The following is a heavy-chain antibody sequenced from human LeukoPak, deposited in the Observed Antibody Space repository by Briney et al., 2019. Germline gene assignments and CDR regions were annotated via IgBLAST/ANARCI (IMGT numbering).Heavy chain of an antibody. CDR3: TRDFDFSSAI. CDR1: GFTFSSYG. V-gene: IGHV3-33*01. J-gene: IGHJ4*02. CDR2: IWYDGSNK. Sequence: GRSLRLSCAASGFTFSSYGMHWVRQAPGKGLEWVAVIWYDGSNKYYADSVKGRFTISRDNSKNTLYLQMNSLRAEDTAVYYCTRDFDFSSAIWGQGTLVTVSS. D-gene: IGHD3-3*01.